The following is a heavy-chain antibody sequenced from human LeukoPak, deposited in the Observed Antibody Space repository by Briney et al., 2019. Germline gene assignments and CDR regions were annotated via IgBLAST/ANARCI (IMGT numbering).Heavy chain of an antibody. CDR2: ISSSSSYI. CDR3: ARDEVYSGSYYYFDY. D-gene: IGHD1-26*01. Sequence: GGSLRLSCAASGFTFSSYSMNWVRQAPGKGLEWVSSISSSSSYIYYADSVKGRFTISRDNAKNSLYLQMNSLRGEDTAVYYCARDEVYSGSYYYFDYWGQGTLVTVSS. V-gene: IGHV3-21*01. CDR1: GFTFSSYS. J-gene: IGHJ4*02.